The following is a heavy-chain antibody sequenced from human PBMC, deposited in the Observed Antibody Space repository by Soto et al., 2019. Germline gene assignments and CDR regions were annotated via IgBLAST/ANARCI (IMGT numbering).Heavy chain of an antibody. CDR1: GFTFSDYY. CDR3: ARTYYYDSSGSSNYFDY. CDR2: ISSSGSTI. Sequence: GSPRLSCAASGFTFSDYYMSWIRQAPGKGLEWVSYISSSGSTIYYADSVKGRFTISRDNAKNSLYLQMNSLRAEDTAVYYCARTYYYDSSGSSNYFDYWGQGTLVTVSS. V-gene: IGHV3-11*01. D-gene: IGHD3-22*01. J-gene: IGHJ4*02.